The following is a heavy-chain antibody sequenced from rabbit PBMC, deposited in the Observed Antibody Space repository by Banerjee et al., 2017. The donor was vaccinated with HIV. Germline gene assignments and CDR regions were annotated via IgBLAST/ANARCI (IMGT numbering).Heavy chain of an antibody. CDR3: VRNSGWGISYFNL. V-gene: IGHV1S47*01. CDR1: GFDFSSYG. D-gene: IGHD4-1*01. Sequence: QEQLVESGGGLVQPGGSLKLSCKASGFDFSSYGVSWVRQAPGKGLEWIGYIDPIFGGTHYANWVNGRFSISRENTQNTVSLQLNSLTAADTATYFCVRNSGWGISYFNLWGQGTLVTVS. CDR2: IDPIFGGT. J-gene: IGHJ4*01.